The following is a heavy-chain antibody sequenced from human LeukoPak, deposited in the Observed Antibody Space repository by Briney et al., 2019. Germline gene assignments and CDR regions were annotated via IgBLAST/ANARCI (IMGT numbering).Heavy chain of an antibody. V-gene: IGHV1-46*01. CDR3: ARDVSSTSSWWFDP. CDR1: GYTFTSYY. D-gene: IGHD2-2*01. Sequence: ASVKVSCKASGYTFTSYYIHWVRQAPGQGLEWMGIINPSGGSTSYAQKFQGRVTMTRDTSTSTDYMELSSLTYEDTAVYYCARDVSSTSSWWFDPWGQGTLVIVSS. J-gene: IGHJ5*02. CDR2: INPSGGST.